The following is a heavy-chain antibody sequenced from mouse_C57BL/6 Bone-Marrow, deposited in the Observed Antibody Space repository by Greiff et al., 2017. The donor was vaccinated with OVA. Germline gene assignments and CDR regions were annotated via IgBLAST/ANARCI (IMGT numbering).Heavy chain of an antibody. CDR3: ARTGLYWYFDV. CDR2: INYDGSST. V-gene: IGHV5-16*01. D-gene: IGHD3-3*01. J-gene: IGHJ1*03. CDR1: GFTFSDYY. Sequence: EVKVEESEGGLVQPGSSMKLSCTASGFTFSDYYMAWVRQVPEKGLEWVANINYDGSSTYYLDSLKSRFIISRDNAKNILYLQMSSLKSEDTATYYCARTGLYWYFDVWGTGTTVTVSS.